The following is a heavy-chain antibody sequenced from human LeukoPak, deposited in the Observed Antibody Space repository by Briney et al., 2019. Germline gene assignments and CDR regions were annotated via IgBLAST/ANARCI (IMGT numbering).Heavy chain of an antibody. J-gene: IGHJ3*02. CDR3: AKDGPEGVAAAGNAFDI. Sequence: GGSLRLSCAASGFTFSSYAMSWVRQAPGKGLEWVSTISGSGGSTYYADPVKGRFNISRENSKNTLYLQMNSLRAEDTAVYYCAKDGPEGVAAAGNAFDIWGQGTMVTVSS. CDR1: GFTFSSYA. CDR2: ISGSGGST. V-gene: IGHV3-23*01. D-gene: IGHD6-13*01.